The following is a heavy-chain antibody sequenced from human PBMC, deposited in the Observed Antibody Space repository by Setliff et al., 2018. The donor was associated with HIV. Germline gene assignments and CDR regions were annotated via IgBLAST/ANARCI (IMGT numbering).Heavy chain of an antibody. J-gene: IGHJ6*02. CDR1: GYSISSGYY. V-gene: IGHV4-61*02. CDR2: IYTSGST. CDR3: AREDYYYYGMDV. Sequence: PSETLSLTCAVSGYSISSGYYWGWIRQPAGKGLEWIGRIYTSGSTNYNPSLKSRVTISVDTSKNQFSLKLSSVTAADTAVYYCAREDYYYYGMDVWGQGTTVTVSS.